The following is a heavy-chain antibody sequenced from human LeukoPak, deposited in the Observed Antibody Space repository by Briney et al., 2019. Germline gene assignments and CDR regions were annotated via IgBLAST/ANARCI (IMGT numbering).Heavy chain of an antibody. D-gene: IGHD2-8*01. Sequence: SETLSLTCTVSGDSTSDFYWNWIRQSPDKGLEWIGNIHYSGSSVYNPSLKSRATISIDTSRRQFFLKLNSVTAADTAIYFCSLAPNSNWFDFWGPGTLVTVSS. CDR3: SLAPNSNWFDF. V-gene: IGHV4-59*03. CDR2: IHYSGSS. CDR1: GDSTSDFY. J-gene: IGHJ5*01.